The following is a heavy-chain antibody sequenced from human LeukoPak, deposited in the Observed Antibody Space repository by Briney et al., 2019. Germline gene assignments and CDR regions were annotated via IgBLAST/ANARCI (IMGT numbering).Heavy chain of an antibody. D-gene: IGHD3-10*02. CDR2: VTWNGSRT. V-gene: IGHV3-35*01. J-gene: IGHJ6*04. CDR3: AELGITMIGGV. Sequence: GGSLRLSCAASGFTFSNSDINWVHQAPGKRLEWVSGVTWNGSRTHFADSVKGRFTISRDNAKNSLYLQMNSLRAEDTAVYYCAELGITMIGGVWGKGTTVTISS. CDR1: GFTFSNSD.